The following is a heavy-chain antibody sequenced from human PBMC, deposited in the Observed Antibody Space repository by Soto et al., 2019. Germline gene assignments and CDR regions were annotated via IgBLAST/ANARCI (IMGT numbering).Heavy chain of an antibody. CDR3: ARTHTRVRGSEYYYYGMDV. J-gene: IGHJ6*02. Sequence: QVQLVQSGAEVKKPGSSVKVSCKASGGTFSSYAISWVRQAPGQGLEWMGGIIPIFGTANYAQKFQGRVTITADESTSTAYMELSSLRSEDTAVYYCARTHTRVRGSEYYYYGMDVWGQGTTVTVSS. CDR1: GGTFSSYA. D-gene: IGHD3-10*01. V-gene: IGHV1-69*01. CDR2: IIPIFGTA.